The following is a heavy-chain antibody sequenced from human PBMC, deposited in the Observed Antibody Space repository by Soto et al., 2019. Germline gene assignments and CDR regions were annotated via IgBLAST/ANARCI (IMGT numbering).Heavy chain of an antibody. J-gene: IGHJ4*02. CDR1: GFSLTTSGVG. D-gene: IGHD3-3*01. Sequence: QITLNESGPTQVKPRQTLTLTCTFSGFSLTTSGVGVGWIRQSPGKAPEWLALIYWDDDKRYSPCLKSRLTNTKDTSKNQVVLTMADLDPADTATYYCAHRVLRTVFGLVTTTAIYFDFWGQGTPVAVSS. CDR2: IYWDDDK. CDR3: AHRVLRTVFGLVTTTAIYFDF. V-gene: IGHV2-5*02.